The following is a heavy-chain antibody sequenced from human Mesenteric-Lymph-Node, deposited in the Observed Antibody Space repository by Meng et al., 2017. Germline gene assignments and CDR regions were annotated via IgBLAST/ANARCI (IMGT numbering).Heavy chain of an antibody. CDR3: SNDRITN. CDR2: VSPDGTT. Sequence: GGSLRLSCAASGFTFTSHWMHWVRQVPGKGLVWVSSVSPDGTTNYADSVKGRFTSSRDNARDTVYLQMNSLRVEDTALYYCSNDRITNWGQGTLVTVSS. V-gene: IGHV3-74*01. D-gene: IGHD3-10*01. J-gene: IGHJ1*01. CDR1: GFTFTSHW.